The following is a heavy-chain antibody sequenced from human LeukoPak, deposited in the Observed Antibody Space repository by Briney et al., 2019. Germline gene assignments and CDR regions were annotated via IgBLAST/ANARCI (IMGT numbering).Heavy chain of an antibody. V-gene: IGHV4-59*01. Sequence: SETLSLTCNVSGASISSNYWSWIRQPPGKALEWIGYIYYTGDSNYNPSLKSRVTMSMDTSKNQFSLKVTSVTAADTAVYYCARYCRNGDYVLDYWGQGTLVTVSS. CDR1: GASISSNY. J-gene: IGHJ4*02. CDR2: IYYTGDS. D-gene: IGHD4-17*01. CDR3: ARYCRNGDYVLDY.